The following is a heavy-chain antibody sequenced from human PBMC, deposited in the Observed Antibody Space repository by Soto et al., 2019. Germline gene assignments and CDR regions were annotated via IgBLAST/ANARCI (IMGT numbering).Heavy chain of an antibody. J-gene: IGHJ6*03. CDR3: ARDIIVATRRIRPYYYYMDV. V-gene: IGHV4-39*07. CDR2: IYYSGST. D-gene: IGHD5-12*01. CDR1: GGSISSSSYY. Sequence: PSETLSLTCTVSGGSISSSSYYWGWIRQPPGKGLEWIGSIYYSGSTYYNPSLKSRVTISVDTSKNQFSLKLSSVTAADTAVYYCARDIIVATRRIRPYYYYMDVWGKGTTVTVSS.